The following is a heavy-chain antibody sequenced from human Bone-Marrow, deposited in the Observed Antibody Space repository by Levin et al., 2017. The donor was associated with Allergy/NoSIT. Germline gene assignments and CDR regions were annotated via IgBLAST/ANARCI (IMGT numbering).Heavy chain of an antibody. J-gene: IGHJ4*02. D-gene: IGHD5-24*01. V-gene: IGHV3-15*01. CDR3: TTSRDGYPLPYDY. CDR1: GFTFSNAW. CDR2: IKSKTDGGTT. Sequence: GGSLRLSCAASGFTFSNAWMSWVRQAPGKGLEWVGRIKSKTDGGTTDYAAPVKGRFTISRDDSKNTLYLQMNSLKTEDTAVYYCTTSRDGYPLPYDYWGQGTLVTVSS.